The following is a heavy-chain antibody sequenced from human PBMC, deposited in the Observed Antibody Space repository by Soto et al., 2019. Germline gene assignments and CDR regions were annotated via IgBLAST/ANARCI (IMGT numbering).Heavy chain of an antibody. D-gene: IGHD3-3*01. V-gene: IGHV3-23*01. CDR2: ISGSGGST. J-gene: IGHJ4*02. Sequence: GGSLRLSCAASGFTFSSYAMSWVRQAPGKGLEWVSAISGSGGSTYYADSVKGRFTISRDNSKNTLYLQMNSLRAEDTAVYYCAITPHPYYDFWSGVGTKDYWGQGTLVTVSS. CDR1: GFTFSSYA. CDR3: AITPHPYYDFWSGVGTKDY.